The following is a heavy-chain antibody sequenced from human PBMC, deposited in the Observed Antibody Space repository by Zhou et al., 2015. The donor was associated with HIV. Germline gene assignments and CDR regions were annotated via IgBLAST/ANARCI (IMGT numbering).Heavy chain of an antibody. Sequence: QVQLVQSGAEVKKPGSSVKVSCKASGGTFSSYAISWVRQAPGQGLEWMGGIIPIFGTANYAQKFQGRVTITADESTSTAYMELSSLRSEDTAVYYCARDLWGKSSETSGNQYYYYYGMGRRGAKGTTGHRLL. J-gene: IGHJ6*02. CDR3: ARDLWGKSSETSGNQYYYYYGMGRR. V-gene: IGHV1-69*12. CDR2: IIPIFGTA. D-gene: IGHD4-23*01. CDR1: GGTFSSYA.